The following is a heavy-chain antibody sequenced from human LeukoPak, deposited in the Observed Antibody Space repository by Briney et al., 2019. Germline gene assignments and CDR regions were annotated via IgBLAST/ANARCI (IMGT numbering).Heavy chain of an antibody. V-gene: IGHV3-21*01. D-gene: IGHD2-15*01. J-gene: IGHJ4*02. CDR2: ISSSSSYI. Sequence: GGSLRLSCAASGITFSSYSMNWVRQAPGKGLEWVSSISSSSSYIYYADSVKGRFTISRDNAKNSLYLQMNSLRAEDTAVYYCASGGIICSGGSCYSYYFDYWGQGTLVTVSS. CDR3: ASGGIICSGGSCYSYYFDY. CDR1: GITFSSYS.